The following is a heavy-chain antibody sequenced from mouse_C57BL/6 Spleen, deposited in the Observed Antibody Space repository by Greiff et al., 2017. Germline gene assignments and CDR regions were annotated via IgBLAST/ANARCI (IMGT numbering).Heavy chain of an antibody. D-gene: IGHD2-4*01. V-gene: IGHV5-17*01. Sequence: EVMLVESGGGLVKPGGSLKLSCAASGFTFSDYGMHWVRQAPEKGLEWVAYISSGSSTIYYADTVKGRFTISRDNAKNTLFLQMTSLRSEDTAMYYCARSGYDYDDGYYFDYWGQGTTLTVSS. CDR1: GFTFSDYG. CDR2: ISSGSSTI. CDR3: ARSGYDYDDGYYFDY. J-gene: IGHJ2*01.